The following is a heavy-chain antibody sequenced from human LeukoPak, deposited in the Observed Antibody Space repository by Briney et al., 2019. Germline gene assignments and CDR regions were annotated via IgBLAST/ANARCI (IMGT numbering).Heavy chain of an antibody. D-gene: IGHD3-10*01. J-gene: IGHJ4*02. V-gene: IGHV3-23*01. Sequence: GGSLRLSCAASGFIFSSYATNWVRQAPGKGLGWVSGISGGGGSTYFADSVKGRFTISRDNSKNTLSLQMNSLRAEDTAVYYCAKGDNSGSSSSYDYWGQGTLVTVSS. CDR3: AKGDNSGSSSSYDY. CDR1: GFIFSSYA. CDR2: ISGGGGST.